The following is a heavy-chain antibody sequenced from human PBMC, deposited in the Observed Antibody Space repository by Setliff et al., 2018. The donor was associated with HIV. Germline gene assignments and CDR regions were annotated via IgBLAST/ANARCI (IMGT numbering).Heavy chain of an antibody. V-gene: IGHV1-18*01. J-gene: IGHJ4*02. D-gene: IGHD6-13*01. Sequence: ASVKVSCKASGYTFTSYGINWVRQAPGQGLEWMGWISAYNGNTHYAQKLQGRVTMTTDTSTTTAYMELRSLRSDDTAMYYCARKGQQLPIDYWGQGTLVTVSS. CDR3: ARKGQQLPIDY. CDR1: GYTFTSYG. CDR2: ISAYNGNT.